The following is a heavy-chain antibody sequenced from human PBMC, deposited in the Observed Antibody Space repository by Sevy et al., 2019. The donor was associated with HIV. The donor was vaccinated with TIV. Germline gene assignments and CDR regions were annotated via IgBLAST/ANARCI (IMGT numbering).Heavy chain of an antibody. Sequence: ASVKVSCKASGYTFTSYGFSWVRQAPGQGLEWMGRISVYNGNTTYAQKFQGRVNMTTDTSTTTAYMELWSLKSDDTAVYYCARSLLRGMSDYWGQGTQVTVSS. J-gene: IGHJ4*02. V-gene: IGHV1-18*04. CDR3: ARSLLRGMSDY. D-gene: IGHD6-13*01. CDR1: GYTFTSYG. CDR2: ISVYNGNT.